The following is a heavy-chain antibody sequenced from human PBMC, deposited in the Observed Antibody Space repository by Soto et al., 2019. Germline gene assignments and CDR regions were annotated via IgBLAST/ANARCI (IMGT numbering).Heavy chain of an antibody. Sequence: ASVKVSCKASGGTFSSYAISWVRQAPGQGLEWMGGIIPIFGTANYAQKFQGRVTITADESTSTAYMELSSLRSEDTAVYYCARRGIAASGYYYYGMDVWGQGTTVTVSS. D-gene: IGHD6-13*01. CDR2: IIPIFGTA. J-gene: IGHJ6*02. CDR3: ARRGIAASGYYYYGMDV. CDR1: GGTFSSYA. V-gene: IGHV1-69*13.